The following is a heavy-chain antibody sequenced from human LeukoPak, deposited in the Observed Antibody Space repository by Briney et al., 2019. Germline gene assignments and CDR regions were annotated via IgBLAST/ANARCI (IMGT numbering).Heavy chain of an antibody. D-gene: IGHD6-19*01. Sequence: PGGSLRLSCAASALTFISYAMSWDRQAPRKGLEWVSAISGSGGSTYYADSVKGRFTISRDNSKNTLYLQMNSLRAEDTAVYYCAKGKKSQWLAYFDYWGQGTLVTVSS. CDR3: AKGKKSQWLAYFDY. CDR2: ISGSGGST. V-gene: IGHV3-23*01. CDR1: ALTFISYA. J-gene: IGHJ4*02.